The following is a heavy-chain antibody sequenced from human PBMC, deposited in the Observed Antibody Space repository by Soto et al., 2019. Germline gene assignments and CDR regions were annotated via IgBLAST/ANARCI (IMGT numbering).Heavy chain of an antibody. CDR2: INPNSGGT. V-gene: IGHV1-2*02. CDR3: ARVRVYYYGMDV. CDR1: GYTFTGYY. J-gene: IGHJ6*02. Sequence: ASVKVSCKASGYTFTGYYMHWVLQAPGQGLEWMGWINPNSGGTNYAQKFQGRVTMTRDTSISTAYMELSRLRSDDTAVYYCARVRVYYYGMDVWGQGTTVTVSS.